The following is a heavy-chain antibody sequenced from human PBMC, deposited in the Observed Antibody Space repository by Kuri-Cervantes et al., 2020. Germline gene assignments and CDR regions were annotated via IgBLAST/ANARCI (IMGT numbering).Heavy chain of an antibody. CDR1: GFPFSDYY. CDR3: AKSGGSASYYEYFQH. Sequence: LSLTCAASGFPFSDYYMSWIRQAPGKGLEWVAGISGSDGVTYYADSVKGRFTISIDNSKNTLYLQMNCLSAEDTAVYYCAKSGGSASYYEYFQHWGQGTLVTVSS. D-gene: IGHD3-22*01. CDR2: ISGSDGVT. V-gene: IGHV3-23*01. J-gene: IGHJ1*01.